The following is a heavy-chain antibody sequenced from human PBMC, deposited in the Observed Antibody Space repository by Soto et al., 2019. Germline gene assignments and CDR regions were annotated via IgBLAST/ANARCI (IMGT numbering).Heavy chain of an antibody. D-gene: IGHD4-4*01. CDR3: AKGAFNFLRHYTVDY. CDR2: ISGSGGST. V-gene: IGHV3-23*01. J-gene: IGHJ4*02. Sequence: EVQLLESGGGLVQPGGSLRLPCAASGFTFSSYAMSWVRQAPGKGLEWVPAISGSGGSTYYADSVKGRFTISRDNSKSTLYLQMNSLRGEDTAVYYCAKGAFNFLRHYTVDYWGQGTLVTVSS. CDR1: GFTFSSYA.